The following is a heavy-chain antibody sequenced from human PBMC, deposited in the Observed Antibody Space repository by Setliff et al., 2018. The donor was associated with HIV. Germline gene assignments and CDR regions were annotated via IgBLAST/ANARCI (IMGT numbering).Heavy chain of an antibody. V-gene: IGHV3-66*02. CDR3: ARDQPLSH. CDR2: IYSGGGT. D-gene: IGHD3-16*02. CDR1: GFSVSNND. J-gene: IGHJ4*02. Sequence: GESLKISCAASGFSVSNNDMSWVRQAPGKGLEWVSVIYSGGGTYYADSVKGRFTISRDTPKNTLYLQMNSLSPEDTAVYFCARDQPLSHWGQGTLVTVSS.